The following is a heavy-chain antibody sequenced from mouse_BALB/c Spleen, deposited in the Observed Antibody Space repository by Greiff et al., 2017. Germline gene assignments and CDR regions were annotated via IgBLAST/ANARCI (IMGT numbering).Heavy chain of an antibody. CDR1: GFSLTGYG. V-gene: IGHV2-6-7*01. Sequence: QVQLQQSGPGLVAPSQSLSITCTVSGFSLTGYGVNWVRQPPGKGLEWLGMIWGDGSTDYNSALNSRLSISKDNSKSQVFLKMNSLQTDDTARDYWAREYGNYVYAMDYWGQGTSVTVSS. CDR3: AREYGNYVYAMDY. D-gene: IGHD2-10*02. CDR2: IWGDGST. J-gene: IGHJ4*01.